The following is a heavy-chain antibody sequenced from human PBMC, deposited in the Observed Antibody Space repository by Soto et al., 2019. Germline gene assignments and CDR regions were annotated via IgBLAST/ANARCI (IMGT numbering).Heavy chain of an antibody. D-gene: IGHD2-15*01. CDR2: INHSGST. CDR3: ARETVVAATPHFDY. V-gene: IGHV4-34*01. CDR1: GGSFSGYY. J-gene: IGHJ4*02. Sequence: SETLSLTCAVYGGSFSGYYWSWIRQPPGKGLEWIGEINHSGSTNYNPSLKSRVTISVDTSKNQFPLKLSSVTAADTAVYYCARETVVAATPHFDYWGQGTLVTVSS.